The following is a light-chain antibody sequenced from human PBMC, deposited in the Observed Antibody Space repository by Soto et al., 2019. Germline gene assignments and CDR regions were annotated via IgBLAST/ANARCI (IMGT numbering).Light chain of an antibody. CDR3: QHYGSLPIT. CDR2: AAS. V-gene: IGKV1-33*01. J-gene: IGKJ5*01. Sequence: DIQMTQSPSSLSGSVGDRVTITCQASQDIDNSVNWYQQKPGKAPKLLLSAASNLETGDPLRFSGSGSGTDFAFIISSLQPEDVATYFCQHYGSLPITFGQGTRLEIK. CDR1: QDIDNS.